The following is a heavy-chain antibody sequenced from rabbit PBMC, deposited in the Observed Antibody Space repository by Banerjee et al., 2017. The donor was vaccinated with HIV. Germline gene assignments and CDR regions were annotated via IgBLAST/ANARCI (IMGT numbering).Heavy chain of an antibody. J-gene: IGHJ4*01. V-gene: IGHV1S45*01. CDR3: ARDLAGVIGWNFGL. Sequence: QEQLKESGGGLVQPGGSLKLSCKASGFDFSGYYMSWVRQAPGKGLEWIGCIYTSSGNTVYARWAKGRFTISKTSWTTVTLQMTSLTAADTATYFCARDLAGVIGWNFGLWGPGTLVTVS. D-gene: IGHD4-1*01. CDR2: IYTSSGNT. CDR1: GFDFSGYYM.